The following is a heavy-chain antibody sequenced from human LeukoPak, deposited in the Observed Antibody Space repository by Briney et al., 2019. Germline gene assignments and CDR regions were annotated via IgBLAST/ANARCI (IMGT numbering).Heavy chain of an antibody. CDR2: ISWNSGSI. Sequence: GGSLRLSCAASGFTFDDYAMHWVRQAPGKDLEWVSGISWNSGSIGYAHSVKGRFTISRDNAKNSLYLQMNSLRAEDTALYYCAKDRVGSGIVYWGQGTLVTVSS. J-gene: IGHJ4*02. CDR1: GFTFDDYA. D-gene: IGHD1-26*01. V-gene: IGHV3-9*01. CDR3: AKDRVGSGIVY.